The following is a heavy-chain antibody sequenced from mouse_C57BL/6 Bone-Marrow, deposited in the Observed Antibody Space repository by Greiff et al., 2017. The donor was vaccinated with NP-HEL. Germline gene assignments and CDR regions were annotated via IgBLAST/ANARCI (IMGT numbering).Heavy chain of an antibody. D-gene: IGHD2-5*01. CDR3: ARSAGYSNTFAY. Sequence: QVQLKQSGAELARPGASVKMSCKASGYTFTSYTMHWVKQRPGQGLEWIGYINPSSGYTKYNQKFKDKATLTADKSSSTAYMQLSSLTSEDSAVYYCARSAGYSNTFAYWGQGTLVTVSA. CDR2: INPSSGYT. CDR1: GYTFTSYT. V-gene: IGHV1-4*01. J-gene: IGHJ3*01.